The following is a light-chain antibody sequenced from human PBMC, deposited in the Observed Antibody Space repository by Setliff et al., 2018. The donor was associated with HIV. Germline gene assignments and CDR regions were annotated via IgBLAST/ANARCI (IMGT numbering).Light chain of an antibody. CDR2: DTS. Sequence: EIVMTQSPATLSLSPGERGTLSCRASRSVSTNLAWYQQKPGQGPRLLIYDTSTRATGIPARFSGSGSGTESTLAISSLQPEDFAVYYCQQYNNWPPFTFGPGTKVDIK. V-gene: IGKV3-15*01. J-gene: IGKJ3*01. CDR3: QQYNNWPPFT. CDR1: RSVSTN.